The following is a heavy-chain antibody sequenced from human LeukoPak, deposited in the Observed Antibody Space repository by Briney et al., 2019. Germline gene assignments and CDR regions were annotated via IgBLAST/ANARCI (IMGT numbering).Heavy chain of an antibody. D-gene: IGHD3-3*01. V-gene: IGHV3-30*04. CDR2: ISFHGTDS. J-gene: IGHJ4*02. CDR3: ARDGPYYDSSGDY. Sequence: GTSLRLSCAASGFTFISYAIHWVRQAPGKGLEWVAVISFHGTDSFYADSVKGRFTISRDNSKNTLYLQMSSLRADDTAVYYCARDGPYYDSSGDYWGQGTLVTVSS. CDR1: GFTFISYA.